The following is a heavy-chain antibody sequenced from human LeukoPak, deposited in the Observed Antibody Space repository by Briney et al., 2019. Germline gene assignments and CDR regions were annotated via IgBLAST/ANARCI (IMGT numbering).Heavy chain of an antibody. D-gene: IGHD7-27*01. V-gene: IGHV3-23*01. Sequence: GSLRLSCAASGFTFSSYAMSWVRQAPGKGLEWVSTISVSGGVSYYTDSVKDRFTSSRDNSKNTLYLQMNRLRAEDTATYYCAKDFGNWGPFAHWGQGTLVTVSS. J-gene: IGHJ4*02. CDR3: AKDFGNWGPFAH. CDR2: ISVSGGVS. CDR1: GFTFSSYA.